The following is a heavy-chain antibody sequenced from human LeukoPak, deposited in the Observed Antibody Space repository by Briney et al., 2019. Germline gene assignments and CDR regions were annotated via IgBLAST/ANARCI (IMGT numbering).Heavy chain of an antibody. V-gene: IGHV3-7*01. CDR1: GFTFSSYW. CDR2: IKQGGSEK. D-gene: IGHD5-24*01. J-gene: IGHJ4*02. CDR3: AKDKSVEMATILDY. Sequence: GGSLRLSCAASGFTFSSYWMSWVRQAPGKGLEWVANIKQGGSEKYYVDSVKGRFTISRDNAKNSLYLQMNSLRAEDTAVYYCAKDKSVEMATILDYWGQGTLVTVSS.